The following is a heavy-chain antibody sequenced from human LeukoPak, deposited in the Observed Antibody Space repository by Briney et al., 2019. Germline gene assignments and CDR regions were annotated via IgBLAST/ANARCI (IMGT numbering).Heavy chain of an antibody. CDR2: MYYSGST. CDR1: GDSISTYY. D-gene: IGHD1-26*01. CDR3: AREARRHGGVRYYRDAFDI. V-gene: IGHV4-59*12. J-gene: IGHJ3*02. Sequence: SETLSLTCTVSGDSISTYYWSWIRQPPGKGLEWIGYMYYSGSTNYNPSLKSRVTISLDTPKNQFSLKLSSVTAADTAVYCCAREARRHGGVRYYRDAFDIWGQGTMVTVSS.